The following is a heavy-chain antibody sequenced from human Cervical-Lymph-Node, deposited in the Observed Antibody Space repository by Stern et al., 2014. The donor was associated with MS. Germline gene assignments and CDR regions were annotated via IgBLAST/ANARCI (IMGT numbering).Heavy chain of an antibody. CDR2: ISAYNGNT. CDR3: ARDQWPYYYYGMDV. J-gene: IGHJ6*02. Sequence: VHLVHSGAEVKKPGASVKVSCKASGYTFTSYGISWVRQAPGQGLAWMGWISAYNGNTNYAQKLQGRVTMTTDTSTSTAYMELRSLRSDDTAVYYCARDQWPYYYYGMDVWGQGTTVTVSS. D-gene: IGHD6-19*01. V-gene: IGHV1-18*01. CDR1: GYTFTSYG.